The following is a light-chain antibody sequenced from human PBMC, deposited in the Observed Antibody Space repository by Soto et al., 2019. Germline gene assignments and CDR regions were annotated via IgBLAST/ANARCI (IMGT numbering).Light chain of an antibody. CDR2: DAS. J-gene: IGKJ3*01. CDR3: QQRNNWS. CDR1: QSVGTY. Sequence: EIVLTQSPATLSLSPGERATLSCWASQSVGTYLAWYQPKPGQAPRLLIYDASTRATGIPAMFSGSGSGTDFTLTNGSLEPEDSAVYYCQQRNNWSFGPGTKVDIK. V-gene: IGKV3-11*01.